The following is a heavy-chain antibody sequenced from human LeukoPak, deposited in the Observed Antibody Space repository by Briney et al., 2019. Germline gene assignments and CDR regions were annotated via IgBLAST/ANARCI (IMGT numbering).Heavy chain of an antibody. CDR1: GGSVSSGSYY. Sequence: KPSETLSLTCTVSGGSVSSGSYYWSWIRQPPGKGPEWIGYIYYSGSTNYNPSLKSRVTISVDTSKNQFSLKLRSVTAADTAVYYCARVPGGGTAANWGQGTMVTVSS. V-gene: IGHV4-61*01. CDR2: IYYSGST. J-gene: IGHJ3*01. D-gene: IGHD1-7*01. CDR3: ARVPGGGTAAN.